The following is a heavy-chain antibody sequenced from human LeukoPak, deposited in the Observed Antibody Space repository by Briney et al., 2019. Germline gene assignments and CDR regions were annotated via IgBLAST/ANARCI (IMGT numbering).Heavy chain of an antibody. CDR1: GFTFSSYG. V-gene: IGHV3-30*18. J-gene: IGHJ4*02. CDR3: AKDDGEYGYGLFDY. CDR2: ISYDGSNK. Sequence: PGGSLRLSCAASGFTFSSYGMHWVRQAPSKGLEWVAVISYDGSNKYYADSVKGRFTISRDNSKNTLYLQMNSLRAEDTAVYYCAKDDGEYGYGLFDYWGQGTLVTVSS. D-gene: IGHD5-18*01.